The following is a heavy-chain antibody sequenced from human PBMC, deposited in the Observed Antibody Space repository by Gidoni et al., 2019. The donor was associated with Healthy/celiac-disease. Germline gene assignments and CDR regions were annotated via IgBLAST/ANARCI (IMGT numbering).Heavy chain of an antibody. V-gene: IGHV1-2*06. J-gene: IGHJ5*02. D-gene: IGHD3-16*01. Sequence: QLQLVQFGAEVKKPGAPVKAPSKAPGYTFTGYYMPWVQQAPGQGLEWMGRINPISGVTNCAQKFQGRVTMTGDTSISTAYVELSRLRSDDTAVYYCASLGVARFDPWGQGTLVTVSS. CDR2: INPISGVT. CDR3: ASLGVARFDP. CDR1: GYTFTGYY.